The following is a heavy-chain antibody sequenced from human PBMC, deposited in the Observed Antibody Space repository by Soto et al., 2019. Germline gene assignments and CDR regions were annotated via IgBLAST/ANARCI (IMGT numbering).Heavy chain of an antibody. J-gene: IGHJ6*02. CDR3: ARLKTYSSSWPNYYYYGMDV. D-gene: IGHD6-13*01. Sequence: ASVKVSCKASGGTFSSYAISWVRQARGQGLEWMGGIIPIFGTANYAQKFQGRVTITADKSTSTAYMELSSLRSEDTAVYYCARLKTYSSSWPNYYYYGMDVWGQGTTVTVSS. CDR1: GGTFSSYA. V-gene: IGHV1-69*06. CDR2: IIPIFGTA.